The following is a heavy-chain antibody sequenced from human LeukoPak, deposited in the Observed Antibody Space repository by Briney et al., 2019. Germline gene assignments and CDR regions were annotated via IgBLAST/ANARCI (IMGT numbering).Heavy chain of an antibody. CDR3: ARALGLYASSSRPVDY. J-gene: IGHJ4*02. CDR1: GFTFSMFW. CDR2: IKHDGSEK. D-gene: IGHD6-6*01. Sequence: PGGSLRLSCAASGFTFSMFWMGWVRQAPGKGLEWVANIKHDGSEKYYVDSVTGRFTISRDNAKNSVFLQMNSLRAEDTAVYYCARALGLYASSSRPVDYWGQGTLVTVSS. V-gene: IGHV3-7*01.